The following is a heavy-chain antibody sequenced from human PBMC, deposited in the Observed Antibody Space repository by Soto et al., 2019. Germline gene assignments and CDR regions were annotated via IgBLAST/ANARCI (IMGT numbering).Heavy chain of an antibody. V-gene: IGHV3-7*01. J-gene: IGHJ3*02. CDR3: ARDPKWFGSDAFDI. CDR2: IKQDGSEK. Sequence: EVQLVESGGGLVQPGGSLRLSCAASGFTFSSYWMSWVRQAPGKGLEWVANIKQDGSEKYYVDSVKGRFTISRDNAKNSLYLQMNSLRAEDTAVYYCARDPKWFGSDAFDIWGQGTMVTVSS. CDR1: GFTFSSYW. D-gene: IGHD3-10*01.